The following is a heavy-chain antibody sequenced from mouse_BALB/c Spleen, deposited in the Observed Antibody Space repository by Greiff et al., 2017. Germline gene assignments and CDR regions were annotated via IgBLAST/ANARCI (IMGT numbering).Heavy chain of an antibody. CDR3: ARDDGYVPYYFDY. CDR1: GFTFSSYA. D-gene: IGHD1-2*01. Sequence: EVKLQESGGGLVKPGGSLKLSCAASGFTFSSYAMSWVRQTPEKRLEWVASISSGGSTYYPDSVKGRFTISRDNARNILYLQMSSLRSEDTAMYYCARDDGYVPYYFDYWGQGTTLTVSS. V-gene: IGHV5-6-5*01. J-gene: IGHJ2*01. CDR2: ISSGGST.